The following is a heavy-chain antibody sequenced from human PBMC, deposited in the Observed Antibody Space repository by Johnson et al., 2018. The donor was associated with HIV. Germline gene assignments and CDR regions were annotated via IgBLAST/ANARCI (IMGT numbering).Heavy chain of an antibody. CDR2: IYSGDST. Sequence: EVQLVESGGGLIQPGGSLRLSCAASGFTVSSNYMSWLRQAPGKALEWVSVIYSGDSTYYADSVKGRFTISRDNSKNTLYLQMNSLRAEDTAVYFCARGPIADDAFDIWGQGTMVTVSS. CDR3: ARGPIADDAFDI. J-gene: IGHJ3*02. CDR1: GFTVSSNY. V-gene: IGHV3-66*03. D-gene: IGHD3-16*02.